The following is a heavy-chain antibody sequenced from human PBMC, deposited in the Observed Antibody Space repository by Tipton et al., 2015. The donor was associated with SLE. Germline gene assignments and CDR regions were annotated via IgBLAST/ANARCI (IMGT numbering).Heavy chain of an antibody. CDR1: GFTFSNYW. CDR2: IYTSEST. D-gene: IGHD4-17*01. V-gene: IGHV4-4*09. Sequence: LRLSCAASGFTFSNYWMSWVRQPPGKGLEWIGYIYTSESTNYNPSLKSRFTISVDTSKNQFSLKLSSVTAADTAVYYCARHGGDYFDYWGQGTLVTVSS. J-gene: IGHJ4*02. CDR3: ARHGGDYFDY.